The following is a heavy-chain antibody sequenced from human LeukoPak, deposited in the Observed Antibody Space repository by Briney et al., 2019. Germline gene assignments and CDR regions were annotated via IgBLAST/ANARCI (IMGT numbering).Heavy chain of an antibody. Sequence: PGGSLRLSCVASRFSFASYDIHWVRQAPGKGLEWVTFIESDGSKEYYADSVKGRFTISRDNSMNTVNVQMNSLRPEDTAVYYCAKEGSGWYYLDYWGQGTLVTVSS. V-gene: IGHV3-30*02. CDR2: IESDGSKE. D-gene: IGHD6-19*01. CDR1: RFSFASYD. J-gene: IGHJ4*02. CDR3: AKEGSGWYYLDY.